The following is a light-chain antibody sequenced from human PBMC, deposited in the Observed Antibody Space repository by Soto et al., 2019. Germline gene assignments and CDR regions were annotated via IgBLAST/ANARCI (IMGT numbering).Light chain of an antibody. CDR1: QGISSY. CDR2: AAS. Sequence: AIRMTQSPSSLSASTGDRVTITCRASQGISSYLAWYQQKPGKAPKLLIYAASTLQSGVPSRFSGSGSGTDFTLTISCLQSEDFATYYCQKYYSDPLPRSFGQGTKVEIK. J-gene: IGKJ1*01. V-gene: IGKV1-8*01. CDR3: QKYYSDPLPRS.